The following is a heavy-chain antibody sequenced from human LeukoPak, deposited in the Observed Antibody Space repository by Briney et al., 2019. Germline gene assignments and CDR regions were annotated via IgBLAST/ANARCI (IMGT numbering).Heavy chain of an antibody. CDR2: INPSGGST. D-gene: IGHD3-9*01. V-gene: IGHV1-46*01. J-gene: IGHJ5*02. CDR3: ARSPPSGDILTGYLTHNWFDP. Sequence: ASVKVSCKASGYTFTSYYIHWVRQAPGQGLEWMGIINPSGGSTSYAQKFQGRVTMTRDTSTSTVYMELSSLRSEDTAVYYCARSPPSGDILTGYLTHNWFDPWGQGTLVTVSS. CDR1: GYTFTSYY.